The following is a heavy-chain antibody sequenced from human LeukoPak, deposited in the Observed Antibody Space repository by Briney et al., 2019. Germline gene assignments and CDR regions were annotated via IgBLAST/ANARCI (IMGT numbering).Heavy chain of an antibody. D-gene: IGHD6-13*01. CDR3: ASPAAGTNFDC. CDR1: GFTFSDYY. V-gene: IGHV3-11*03. J-gene: IGHJ4*02. CDR2: ISSDGSYT. Sequence: GGSLRLSCAASGFTFSDYYMTWIRQAPGKGLEWISYISSDGSYTNYADSVKGRFTISRDNAKNSLYLQMNSLRAEDTAVYYRASPAAGTNFDCWGQGTLVTVSS.